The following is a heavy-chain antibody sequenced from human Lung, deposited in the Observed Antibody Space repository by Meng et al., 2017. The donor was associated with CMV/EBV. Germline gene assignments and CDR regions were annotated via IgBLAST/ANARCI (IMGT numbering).Heavy chain of an antibody. CDR1: GGNFNSYS. J-gene: IGHJ5*02. D-gene: IGHD4-11*01. Sequence: SXXVSXKAYGGNFNSYSFIWVRQAPGQGLEWVGRIVPLLRTPLFAQSFQGRVTITSDRSSSTTYMELSRQRSADTAFYYCASATYMTTQQGWFVTWGQGXLVTVSS. CDR2: IVPLLRTP. V-gene: IGHV1-69*08. CDR3: ASATYMTTQQGWFVT.